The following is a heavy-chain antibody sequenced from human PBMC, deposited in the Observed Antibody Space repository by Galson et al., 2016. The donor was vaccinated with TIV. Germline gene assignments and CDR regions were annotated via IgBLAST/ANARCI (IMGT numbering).Heavy chain of an antibody. CDR2: MTCNGDET. CDR1: GFTFDDFV. J-gene: IGHJ3*01. V-gene: IGHV3-9*01. Sequence: SLRLSCAASGFTFDDFVMHWVRQAPGKGLEWVSGMTCNGDETGYADSVRGRFTISRDNATNSLYLQMNSLRPEDTALYFCSRGILGVHTVAFDVWGQGTMVTVS. D-gene: IGHD1-26*01. CDR3: SRGILGVHTVAFDV.